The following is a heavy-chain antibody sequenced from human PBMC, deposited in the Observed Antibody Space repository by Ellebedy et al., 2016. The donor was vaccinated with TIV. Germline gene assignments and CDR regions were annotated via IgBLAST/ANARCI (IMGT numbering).Heavy chain of an antibody. J-gene: IGHJ4*02. CDR3: AKDRDDDGDYVFDS. CDR2: ISRSGDST. Sequence: GESLKISCTASGFTFSSYVMSWVRQAPGKGLKWVSGISRSGDSTYYADSVKGRLTISRDNPKNTLYLQMNSLRAEDTAVYYCAKDRDDDGDYVFDSWGQGTLVTVSS. CDR1: GFTFSSYV. V-gene: IGHV3-23*01. D-gene: IGHD4-17*01.